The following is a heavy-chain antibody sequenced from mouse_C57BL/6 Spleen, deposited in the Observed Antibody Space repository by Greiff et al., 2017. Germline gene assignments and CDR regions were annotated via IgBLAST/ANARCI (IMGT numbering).Heavy chain of an antibody. Sequence: QVQLQQPGAELVKPGASVKMSCKASGYTFTSYWITWVKQRPGQGLEWIGDIYPGSGSTNYNEKFKSKATLTVDTSSSTAYMQLSSLTSEDSAVYYCARMNYYCGSSYGYAMDYWGQGTSVTVSS. CDR3: ARMNYYCGSSYGYAMDY. D-gene: IGHD1-1*01. V-gene: IGHV1-55*01. J-gene: IGHJ4*01. CDR2: IYPGSGST. CDR1: GYTFTSYW.